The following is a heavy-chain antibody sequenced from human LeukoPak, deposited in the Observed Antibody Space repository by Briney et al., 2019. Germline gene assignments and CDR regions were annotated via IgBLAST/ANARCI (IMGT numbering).Heavy chain of an antibody. V-gene: IGHV3-53*01. CDR2: IYSGGTT. J-gene: IGHJ4*02. D-gene: IGHD3-22*01. Sequence: GGSLRLSCAASGFTVSSNYMSWVRQAPGKGLEWVSVIYSGGTTYYADSVKGRFTISRDNSKNTLFLQMNSLRAEDTAVYYCARAGVITTDPFDYWGQGTLVTVSS. CDR3: ARAGVITTDPFDY. CDR1: GFTVSSNY.